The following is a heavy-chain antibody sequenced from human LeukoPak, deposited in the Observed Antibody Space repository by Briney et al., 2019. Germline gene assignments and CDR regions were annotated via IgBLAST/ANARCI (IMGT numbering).Heavy chain of an antibody. D-gene: IGHD6-13*01. V-gene: IGHV4-59*08. CDR3: ARLNLAAAGPFDY. Sequence: SETLSLTCTVSGGSIGSYYWSWIRQPPGKGLEWIGYIYYSGSTNYNPSLKSRVTISVDTSKNQFSLKLSSVTAADTAVYYCARLNLAAAGPFDYWGQGTLVTVSS. J-gene: IGHJ4*02. CDR2: IYYSGST. CDR1: GGSIGSYY.